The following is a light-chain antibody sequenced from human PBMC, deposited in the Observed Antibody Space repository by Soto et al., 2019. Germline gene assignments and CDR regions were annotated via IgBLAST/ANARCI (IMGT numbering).Light chain of an antibody. V-gene: IGKV3-15*01. CDR1: QNVANY. CDR3: QQYHNWPPIT. CDR2: GAS. Sequence: EIVLTQSPATLSLSPGERATLSCRASQNVANYLDWYQQKPGQAPRLLIYGASTRASGIPARFSGSGSETDFTLTISSLQSEDSAVYYCQQYHNWPPITFGQGTRLEI. J-gene: IGKJ5*01.